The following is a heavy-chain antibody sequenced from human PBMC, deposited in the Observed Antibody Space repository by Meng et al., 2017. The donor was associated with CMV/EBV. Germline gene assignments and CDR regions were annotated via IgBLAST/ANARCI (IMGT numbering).Heavy chain of an antibody. J-gene: IGHJ4*02. CDR3: AREAYSCTSTSCYGVYFDY. Sequence: ISRSNWWSWVSQPPGKGLEWIGEIYHSGSANYNPSLKSRVTISVDKSKNQFSLKLSSVTAADTAVYYCAREAYSCTSTSCYGVYFDYWGQGTLVTVSS. V-gene: IGHV4-4*02. D-gene: IGHD2-2*01. CDR2: IYHSGSA. CDR1: ISRSNW.